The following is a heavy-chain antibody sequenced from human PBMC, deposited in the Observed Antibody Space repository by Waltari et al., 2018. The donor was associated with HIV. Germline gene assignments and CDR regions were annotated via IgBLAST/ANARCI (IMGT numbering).Heavy chain of an antibody. CDR1: GFPFSSYW. D-gene: IGHD3-10*01. CDR2: RKQDGSEK. Sequence: EVQLVESGGGLVQPGGYLGLSCAASGFPFSSYWMSWVRQAPGKGLEWVANRKQDGSEKYYVDSVNGRFTISRDNAENSLYLQMNSLRAEDTAVYYCARGGFYGSGSKVNWGQGTLVTVSS. J-gene: IGHJ4*02. CDR3: ARGGFYGSGSKVN. V-gene: IGHV3-7*04.